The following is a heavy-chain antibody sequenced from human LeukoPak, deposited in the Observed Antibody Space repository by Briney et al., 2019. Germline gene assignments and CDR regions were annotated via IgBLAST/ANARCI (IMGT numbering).Heavy chain of an antibody. V-gene: IGHV4-39*07. D-gene: IGHD2/OR15-2a*01. CDR1: GGSISSSSYY. CDR2: IYYSGST. CDR3: ASIRISYFDY. J-gene: IGHJ4*02. Sequence: SETLPLTCTVSGGSISSSSYYWGWIRQPPGKGLEWIGSIYYSGSTYYNPSLKSRVTISVDTSKNQFSLKLSSVTAADTAVYYCASIRISYFDYWGQGTLVTVSS.